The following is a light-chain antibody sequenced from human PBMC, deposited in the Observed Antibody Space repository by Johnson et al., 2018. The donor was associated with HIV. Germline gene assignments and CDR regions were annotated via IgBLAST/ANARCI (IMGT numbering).Light chain of an antibody. CDR2: ENN. Sequence: QSVLTQPPSVSAAPGQRVTISCSGSSSNIANNYTSWYQQFPGTATKLLIYENNQRPSGIPDRFSASKSGSSATLGITGLQTGDEADYDSGTWDRSLTSGGIVGTGTKVTVL. J-gene: IGLJ1*01. CDR1: SSNIANNY. CDR3: GTWDRSLTSGGI. V-gene: IGLV1-51*02.